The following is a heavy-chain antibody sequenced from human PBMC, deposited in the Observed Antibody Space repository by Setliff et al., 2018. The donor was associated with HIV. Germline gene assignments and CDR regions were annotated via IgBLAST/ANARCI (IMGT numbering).Heavy chain of an antibody. J-gene: IGHJ4*02. V-gene: IGHV3-33*01. CDR1: GFTFSNYG. Sequence: PGGSLRLSCAASGFTFSNYGMHWVRQAPGKGLEWVAVIWYDANNKYYADSVKGRFTISRDNSKNTLYLQMSSLRADDTAIYYCARAPGDILTAYFGGLDYWGQGALVTVSS. CDR2: IWYDANNK. CDR3: ARAPGDILTAYFGGLDY. D-gene: IGHD3-9*01.